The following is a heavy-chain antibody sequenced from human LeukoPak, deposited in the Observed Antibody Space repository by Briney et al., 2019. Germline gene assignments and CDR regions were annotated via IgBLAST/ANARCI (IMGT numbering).Heavy chain of an antibody. V-gene: IGHV3-30*02. CDR1: GFTFSSYG. J-gene: IGHJ4*02. D-gene: IGHD6-13*01. CDR3: AKAAMAAAFYYFDY. Sequence: PGGSLRLSCAASGFTFSSYGMHWVRQAPGKGLEWVAFIRYDGSNKYYADSVKGRFTISRDNSKNTLYLQMNSLRAEDTAVYYCAKAAMAAAFYYFDYWGQGTLVTVSS. CDR2: IRYDGSNK.